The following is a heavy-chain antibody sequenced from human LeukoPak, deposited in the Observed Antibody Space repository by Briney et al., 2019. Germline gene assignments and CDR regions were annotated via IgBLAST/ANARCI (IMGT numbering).Heavy chain of an antibody. CDR3: AKDIILRKQLGLGVDH. CDR2: ISWDGGST. CDR1: GFTFDDYT. D-gene: IGHD6-6*01. J-gene: IGHJ4*02. V-gene: IGHV3-43*01. Sequence: GGSLRLSCAASGFTFDDYTMHWVRQAPGKGLEWVSLISWDGGSTYYADSVKGRFTISRDNSKNSLYLQMNSLRTEDTALYYCAKDIILRKQLGLGVDHWGQGTLVTVSS.